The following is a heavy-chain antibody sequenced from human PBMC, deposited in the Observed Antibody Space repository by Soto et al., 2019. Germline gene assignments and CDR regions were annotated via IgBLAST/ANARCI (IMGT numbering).Heavy chain of an antibody. Sequence: GESLKISCKGSGYSFTSYWIGWVRQMPGKGLEWMGIIYPGDSDTRYSPSFQGQVTISADKSISTAYLQWSSLKASDTAMYYCARGLRYCSSTSCSRGGYYFDYWGQGTLVTVSS. V-gene: IGHV5-51*01. CDR3: ARGLRYCSSTSCSRGGYYFDY. D-gene: IGHD2-2*01. CDR2: IYPGDSDT. CDR1: GYSFTSYW. J-gene: IGHJ4*02.